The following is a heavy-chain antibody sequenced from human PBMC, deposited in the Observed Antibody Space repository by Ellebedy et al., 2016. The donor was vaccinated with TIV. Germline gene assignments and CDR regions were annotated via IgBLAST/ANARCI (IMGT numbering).Heavy chain of an antibody. CDR2: IKQDESEI. CDR1: GFTFSSYW. CDR3: ARGQKVIIDS. J-gene: IGHJ4*02. V-gene: IGHV3-7*03. D-gene: IGHD3-10*01. Sequence: PGGSLRLSCAASGFTFSSYWMSWVRQAPGKGLEWVANIKQDESEIYYVDSVKGRFTISRDNAKNSLFLQMNSLRAEDTAFYYCARGQKVIIDSWGQGILVTVSS.